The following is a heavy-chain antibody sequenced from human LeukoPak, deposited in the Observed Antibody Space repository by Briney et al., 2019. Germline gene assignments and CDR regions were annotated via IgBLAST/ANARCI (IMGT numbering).Heavy chain of an antibody. J-gene: IGHJ4*02. D-gene: IGHD3/OR15-3a*01. V-gene: IGHV3-30*18. CDR3: TKDWTDTWSFDY. CDR2: ISYDGRRL. CDR1: GFSLSDSA. Sequence: GGSLRLSCAASGFSLSDSAVHWVRQAPGKGLEWVAFISYDGRRLYYGDSVKGRFTISRDTSKNALYLQMDSLRAEGTAVYYCTKDWTDTWSFDYWGQGTLVTVSS.